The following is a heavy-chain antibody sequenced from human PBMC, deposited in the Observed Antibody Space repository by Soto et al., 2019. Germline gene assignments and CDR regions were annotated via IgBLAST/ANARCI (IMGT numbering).Heavy chain of an antibody. V-gene: IGHV1-18*01. Sequence: QVQLVQSGPEVKKPGASVKVSCKTSGYTFTNFGISWVRPAPGQGLEWMGWVTTDKGKTTYAQKFQGRVTMTTDTSTSTAYMELRSLRSDDTAVYYCATRSPAFDYWGQGTLVTVSS. CDR2: VTTDKGKT. CDR1: GYTFTNFG. J-gene: IGHJ4*02. CDR3: ATRSPAFDY.